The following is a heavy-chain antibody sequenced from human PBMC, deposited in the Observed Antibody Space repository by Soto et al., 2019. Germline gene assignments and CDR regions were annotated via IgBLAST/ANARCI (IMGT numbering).Heavy chain of an antibody. Sequence: QLGGSLRLSCTASGFTFGDYAMSWFRQAPGKGLEWVGFIRSKAYGGTTEYAASVQGRFTISRDDSKSIAYLQMNSLKTEDTAVYYCTRDTPFHYDILTGYNYYYYMDVWGKATTVTVSS. J-gene: IGHJ6*03. CDR2: IRSKAYGGTT. V-gene: IGHV3-49*03. D-gene: IGHD3-9*01. CDR1: GFTFGDYA. CDR3: TRDTPFHYDILTGYNYYYYMDV.